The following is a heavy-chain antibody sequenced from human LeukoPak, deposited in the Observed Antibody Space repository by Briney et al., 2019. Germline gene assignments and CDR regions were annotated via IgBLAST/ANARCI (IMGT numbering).Heavy chain of an antibody. V-gene: IGHV3-23*01. Sequence: PGGSLRLSCAASGFTFTTYAMTWVRQAPGKGLQWVSAISGSGGSANYADSVKGRFSISRDNSKNTLYLKMNSLRAEDTAVYYCAKAGYSNNWSRGYYFEFWGQGTLVIVSS. CDR2: ISGSGGSA. J-gene: IGHJ4*02. CDR1: GFTFTTYA. CDR3: AKAGYSNNWSRGYYFEF. D-gene: IGHD6-13*01.